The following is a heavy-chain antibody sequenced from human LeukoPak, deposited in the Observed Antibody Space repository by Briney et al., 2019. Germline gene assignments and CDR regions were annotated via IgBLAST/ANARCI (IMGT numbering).Heavy chain of an antibody. J-gene: IGHJ1*01. CDR2: ISSNGGRT. CDR3: ATYYYDSGGFHFHH. D-gene: IGHD3-22*01. Sequence: GRSLRLSCAASGFTFRSYGMHWVRQAPGKGLEYVSAISSNGGRTYYANSVKGRFTISRDNSRNTLYIQMGSLRAEDMAVYYCATYYYDSGGFHFHHWGQGTLVTVSS. V-gene: IGHV3-64*01. CDR1: GFTFRSYG.